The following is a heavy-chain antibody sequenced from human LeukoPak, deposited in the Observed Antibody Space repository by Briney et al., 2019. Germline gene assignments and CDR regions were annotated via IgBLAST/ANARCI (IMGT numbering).Heavy chain of an antibody. Sequence: GGSLRLFCAASGFTISRYAMRWVRQAPGKGVEWVLDICGSCGSTYYADSVKGMFTISGDNPKNTPYLQMNSLRAEDTAVYYCAKVPHIRFLEWLSPSFDYWGQGTLVTVSS. D-gene: IGHD3-3*01. V-gene: IGHV3-23*01. CDR2: ICGSCGST. J-gene: IGHJ4*02. CDR1: GFTISRYA. CDR3: AKVPHIRFLEWLSPSFDY.